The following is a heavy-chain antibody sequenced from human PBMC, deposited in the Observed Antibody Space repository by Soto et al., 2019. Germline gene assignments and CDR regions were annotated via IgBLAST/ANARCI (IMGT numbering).Heavy chain of an antibody. D-gene: IGHD6-6*01. Sequence: QVQLQESGPGLVKPSQTLSLTCTVSGGSISSGDYYWSWIRHPPGKGLAWIGYIYYSGSTYYHPSLKSRVTISVDTSKNQFSLKLSSVTAADTAVYYCARERPDGARLDPWGQGTLVTASS. CDR1: GGSISSGDYY. CDR3: ARERPDGARLDP. V-gene: IGHV4-30-4*01. CDR2: IYYSGST. J-gene: IGHJ5*02.